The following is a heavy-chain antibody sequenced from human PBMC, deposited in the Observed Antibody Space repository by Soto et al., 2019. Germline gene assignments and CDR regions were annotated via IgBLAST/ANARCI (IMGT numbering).Heavy chain of an antibody. J-gene: IGHJ3*02. V-gene: IGHV1-46*03. D-gene: IGHD3-10*01. Sequence: QVQLVQSGAEVKKPGASVKVACKASGYSFNSYYMHWVRQAPGQGPEGMGVINPSGASTSYAQKFQGRVTVTSYTSTSTVYMELSSLRSEDTALYYCACDYNASKRQHDFDIWGQGKLVTLSS. CDR1: GYSFNSYY. CDR2: INPSGAST. CDR3: ACDYNASKRQHDFDI.